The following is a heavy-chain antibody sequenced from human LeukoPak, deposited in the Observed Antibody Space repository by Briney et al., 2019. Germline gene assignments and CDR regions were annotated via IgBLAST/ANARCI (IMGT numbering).Heavy chain of an antibody. D-gene: IGHD1-7*01. V-gene: IGHV4-39*01. Sequence: SETLPLTCTVSGGSISSSSYYWGWIRQPPGKGLEWIGSIYDSGSTYYNPSLKSRVTISVDTSKNPFSLKLSSVTAADTAVYYCARQGRNYASYFDYWGQGTLVTVSS. CDR2: IYDSGST. J-gene: IGHJ4*02. CDR3: ARQGRNYASYFDY. CDR1: GGSISSSSYY.